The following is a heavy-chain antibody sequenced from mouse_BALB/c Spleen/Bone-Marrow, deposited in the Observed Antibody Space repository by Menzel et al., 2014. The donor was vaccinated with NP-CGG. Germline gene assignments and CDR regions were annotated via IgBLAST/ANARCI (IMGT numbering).Heavy chain of an antibody. Sequence: EVKLQESGGGLVQPGGSLKLSCAASGFTFSNYGMSWVRQTPDKRLDLVATINSNGGTTYYPDSVKGRFTISRDDAKNTLYLQMSSLKPEDTAMYFCARGLYYVAYGPGFAYWGQGTLVTVSA. V-gene: IGHV5-6-3*01. J-gene: IGHJ3*01. CDR1: GFTFSNYG. CDR2: INSNGGTT. CDR3: ARGLYYVAYGPGFAY. D-gene: IGHD2-13*01.